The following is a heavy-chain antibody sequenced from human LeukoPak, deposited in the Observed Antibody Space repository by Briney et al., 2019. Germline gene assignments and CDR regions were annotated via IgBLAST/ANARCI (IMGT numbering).Heavy chain of an antibody. CDR1: GFTFSDYY. CDR2: ISSSGGTI. D-gene: IGHD2-15*01. J-gene: IGHJ6*02. V-gene: IGHV3-11*01. CDR3: ARDIVVVVAAHPYGMDV. Sequence: GGSLRLSCAASGFTFSDYYMTWIRQAPGKGLEWDSYISSSGGTIYYADSVKGRFTISRDNAKNSLYLQMNSLGAEDTAVYYCARDIVVVVAAHPYGMDVWGQGTTVTVSS.